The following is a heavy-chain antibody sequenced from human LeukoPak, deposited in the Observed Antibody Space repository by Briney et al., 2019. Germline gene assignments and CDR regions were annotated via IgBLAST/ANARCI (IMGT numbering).Heavy chain of an antibody. CDR3: GRGVQFFAGTQIFAS. CDR2: IIPIFGTA. V-gene: IGHV1-69*13. J-gene: IGHJ4*02. CDR1: GGTFSSCA. Sequence: SVKVSCKASGGTFSSCAISWVRQAPGQGLEWMGGIIPIFGTANYAQKFQGRVTITADESTSTAYMELSSLRSEDTAVYYCGRGVQFFAGTQIFASGGQGTLDTVSS. D-gene: IGHD3-3*01.